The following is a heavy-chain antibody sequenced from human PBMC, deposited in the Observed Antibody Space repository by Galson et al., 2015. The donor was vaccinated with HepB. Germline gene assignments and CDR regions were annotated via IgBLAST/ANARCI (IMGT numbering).Heavy chain of an antibody. D-gene: IGHD3-3*01. J-gene: IGHJ5*02. CDR3: ARAWVDIRFYRTNWFDP. CDR1: GGSVSSGSYY. CDR2: IYYSGST. V-gene: IGHV4-61*01. Sequence: LSLTCTVSGGSVSSGSYYWSWIRQPPGKGLEWIGYIYYSGSTNYNPSLKSRVTISVDTSKNQFSLKLSSVTAADTAVYYCARAWVDIRFYRTNWFDPWGQGTLVTVSS.